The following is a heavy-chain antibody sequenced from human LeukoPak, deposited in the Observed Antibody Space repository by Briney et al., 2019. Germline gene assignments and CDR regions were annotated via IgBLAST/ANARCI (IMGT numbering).Heavy chain of an antibody. V-gene: IGHV1-18*04. CDR2: ISAYNGNT. CDR3: ARDDRTSTSRYNWFDP. CDR1: GYTFTNYG. D-gene: IGHD2-2*01. J-gene: IGHJ5*02. Sequence: ASVKVSCKASGYTFTNYGISWVRQAPGQGLEWMGWISAYNGNTNYAQKLQGRVTMTTDTSTTTAYMELRTLRSDDTAVYYCARDDRTSTSRYNWFDPWGQGTLVTVSS.